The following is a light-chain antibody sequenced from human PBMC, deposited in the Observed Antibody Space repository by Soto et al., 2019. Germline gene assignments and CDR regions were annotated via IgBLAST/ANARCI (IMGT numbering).Light chain of an antibody. Sequence: QSALTQPRSVSGSPGQSVTISCTGTSSDVGRYDYVSWYQQYPGEAPKLIIYDVTERPSGVPDRFSGSKSGNTASLTISGLRAEDEAAYSCCSYTSSFTHLFGTGTKVTVL. J-gene: IGLJ1*01. CDR1: SSDVGRYDY. CDR3: CSYTSSFTHL. CDR2: DVT. V-gene: IGLV2-11*01.